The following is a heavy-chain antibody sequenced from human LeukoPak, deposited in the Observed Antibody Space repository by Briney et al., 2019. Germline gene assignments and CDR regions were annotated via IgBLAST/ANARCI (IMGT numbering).Heavy chain of an antibody. CDR2: INHSGST. D-gene: IGHD6-19*01. J-gene: IGHJ4*02. CDR3: ARGRGSSGW. V-gene: IGHV4-34*01. CDR1: GASFSSGDQY. Sequence: SQTLSLTCTVSGASFSSGDQYWNWIRQSPGKGLEWIGEINHSGSTNYNPSLKSRVTISVDTSKNQFSLKLSSVTAAHTAVYYCARGRGSSGWWGQGNLVTVSS.